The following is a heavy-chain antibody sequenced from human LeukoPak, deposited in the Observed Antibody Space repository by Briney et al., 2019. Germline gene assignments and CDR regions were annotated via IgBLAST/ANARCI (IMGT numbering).Heavy chain of an antibody. CDR2: IRYDGSNK. CDR3: ARGRNYDYVYDFDY. Sequence: GGSLRLSCAASGFTFSSYGMHWVRQAPGKGLEWVAFIRYDGSNKYYADSVKGRFTISRDNSKNTLYLQMNSLRAEDAAVYYCARGRNYDYVYDFDYWGQGTLVTVSS. V-gene: IGHV3-30*02. CDR1: GFTFSSYG. J-gene: IGHJ4*02. D-gene: IGHD3-16*01.